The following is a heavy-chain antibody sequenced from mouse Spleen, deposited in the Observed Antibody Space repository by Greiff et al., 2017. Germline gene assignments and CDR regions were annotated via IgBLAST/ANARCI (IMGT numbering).Heavy chain of an antibody. V-gene: IGHV2-2*01. CDR3: ARNEDGFAY. Sequence: QVQLQQSGPGLVQPSQSLSITCTVSGFSLTSYGVHWVRQSPGKGLEWLGVIWSGGSTDYNAAFISRLSISKDNSKSQVFFKMNSLQADDTAIYYCARNEDGFAYWGQGTLVTVSA. CDR1: GFSLTSYG. CDR2: IWSGGST. J-gene: IGHJ3*01.